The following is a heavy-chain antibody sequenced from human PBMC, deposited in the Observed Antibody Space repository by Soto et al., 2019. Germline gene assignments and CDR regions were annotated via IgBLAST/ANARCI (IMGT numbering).Heavy chain of an antibody. J-gene: IGHJ4*01. CDR3: ARGPGAATFDY. CDR2: INPYNGNT. D-gene: IGHD1-26*01. CDR1: GYSFSSYG. V-gene: IGHV1-18*04. Sequence: GASVKVSCKASGYSFSSYGVSWVRQAPGQGLEWIGWINPYNGNTLNAQNLQGRVTLTTDTSTSTAYMELRSLRSDDTAIYYRARGPGAATFDYCGKIPLVTGSS.